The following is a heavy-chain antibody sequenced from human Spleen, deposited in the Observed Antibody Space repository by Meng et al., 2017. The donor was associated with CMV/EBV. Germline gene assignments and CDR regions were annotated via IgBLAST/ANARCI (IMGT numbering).Heavy chain of an antibody. CDR3: ARAVAVAAPFEY. V-gene: IGHV3-30*03. D-gene: IGHD6-19*01. J-gene: IGHJ4*02. CDR1: GFKFSSYA. CDR2: ISNDGSIK. Sequence: GFKFSSYAFSWVGQAPGKGLGWMAVISNDGSIKYYTDAVKGQFTISRDTSENTLYLQMNSLRRDDTAVYYCARAVAVAAPFEYWGQGTLVTVSS.